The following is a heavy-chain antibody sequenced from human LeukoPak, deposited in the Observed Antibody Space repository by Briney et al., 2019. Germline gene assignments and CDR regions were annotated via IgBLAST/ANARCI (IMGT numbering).Heavy chain of an antibody. CDR3: ARDPSWNYYYDSSGYYYD. J-gene: IGHJ4*02. CDR1: GYTFTSYG. Sequence: ASVKVSCKASGYTFTSYGISWVRQAPGQGLEWMGWISAYNGNTYYAQKLQGRVTMTTDTSTSTAYMELRSLRSDDTAVYYCARDPSWNYYYDSSGYYYDWGQGTLVTVSS. CDR2: ISAYNGNT. D-gene: IGHD3-22*01. V-gene: IGHV1-18*01.